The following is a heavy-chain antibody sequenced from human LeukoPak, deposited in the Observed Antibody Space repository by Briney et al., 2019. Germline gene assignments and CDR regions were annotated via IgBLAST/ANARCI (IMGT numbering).Heavy chain of an antibody. V-gene: IGHV4-34*01. J-gene: IGHJ5*02. CDR3: ARGTPYCSSTSCYRVVRGVHRNNWFDP. CDR2: INHSGST. D-gene: IGHD2-2*01. CDR1: GGSFSGYY. Sequence: SETLSRTCAVYGGSFSGYYWSWIRQPPGKGLEWSGEINHSGSTNYNPSLKSRVTISVDTSKNQFSLNLSSVTAADTAVYYCARGTPYCSSTSCYRVVRGVHRNNWFDPWGQGTLVTVSS.